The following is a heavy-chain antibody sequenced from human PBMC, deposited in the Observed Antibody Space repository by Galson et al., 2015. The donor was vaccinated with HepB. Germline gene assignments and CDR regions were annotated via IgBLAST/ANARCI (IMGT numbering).Heavy chain of an antibody. CDR2: ISDTGTT. CDR1: GGPLISTTNY. J-gene: IGHJ4*02. V-gene: IGHV4-39*02. D-gene: IGHD3-10*01. CDR3: VADHPFFYGSGSYYSV. Sequence: SETLSLTCTVSGGPLISTTNYWAWIRQTPGKGLQWVGSISDTGTTFFHPSLKTRLAISLDPSRNQFSLRLKTVTAADTSLYYCVADHPFFYGSGSYYSVWGQGSLVTVSS.